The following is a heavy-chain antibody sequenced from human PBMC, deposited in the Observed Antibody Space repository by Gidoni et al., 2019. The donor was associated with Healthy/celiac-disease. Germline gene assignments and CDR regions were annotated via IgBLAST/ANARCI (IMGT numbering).Heavy chain of an antibody. V-gene: IGHV3-30*04. D-gene: IGHD6-19*01. Sequence: QVQLVESGGGVVQPGRSLRLSCAASGFTFSSYAMHWVRQAPGKGLEWVAVISYDGSNKYYADSVKGRFTISRDNSKNTLYLQMNSLRAEDTAVYYCARDRAQAVAGDYWGQGTLVTVSS. CDR3: ARDRAQAVAGDY. CDR2: ISYDGSNK. J-gene: IGHJ4*02. CDR1: GFTFSSYA.